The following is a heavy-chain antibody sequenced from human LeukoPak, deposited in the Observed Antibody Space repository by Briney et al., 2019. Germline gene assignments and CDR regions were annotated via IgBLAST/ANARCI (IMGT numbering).Heavy chain of an antibody. CDR3: ARLWSSFDGFDI. CDR2: IYYSGIT. Sequence: SETLSLTCTVSGGSVSDSNYYWGWIRQPPGKAPEWIGIIYYSGITHYNPSLKGRVTLSVDTSKNQFSLKLSSVTAADTAVHCCARLWSSFDGFDIWGQGTMVTVSS. D-gene: IGHD3-3*01. CDR1: GGSVSDSNYY. V-gene: IGHV4-39*01. J-gene: IGHJ3*02.